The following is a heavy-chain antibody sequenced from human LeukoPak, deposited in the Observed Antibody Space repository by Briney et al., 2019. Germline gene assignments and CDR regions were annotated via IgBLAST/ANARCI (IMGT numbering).Heavy chain of an antibody. CDR1: GFTFSSYG. J-gene: IGHJ4*02. D-gene: IGHD2/OR15-2a*01. CDR2: IWYDGSDK. Sequence: GGSLRLSCAAYGFTFSSYGMHWVSQAPGKGLGWVALIWYDGSDKYYADSVKGRFTISRDNSKNTLHLQMNSLRAEDTAVYYCAREGPRGNSQFDYWGQGTLVTVS. V-gene: IGHV3-33*01. CDR3: AREGPRGNSQFDY.